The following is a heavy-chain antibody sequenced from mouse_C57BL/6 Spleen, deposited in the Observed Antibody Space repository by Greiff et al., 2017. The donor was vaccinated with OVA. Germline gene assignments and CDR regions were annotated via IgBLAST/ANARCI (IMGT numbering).Heavy chain of an antibody. Sequence: VQLQQSGAELVKPGASVKISCKASGYAFSSYWMNWVKQRPGKGLEWIGQIYPGDGDTNYNGKFKGKATLTADKSSSTAYMQLSSLTSEDSAVYFCARFITTVVAGFDYWGQGTTLTVSS. CDR3: ARFITTVVAGFDY. D-gene: IGHD1-1*01. CDR1: GYAFSSYW. V-gene: IGHV1-80*01. J-gene: IGHJ2*01. CDR2: IYPGDGDT.